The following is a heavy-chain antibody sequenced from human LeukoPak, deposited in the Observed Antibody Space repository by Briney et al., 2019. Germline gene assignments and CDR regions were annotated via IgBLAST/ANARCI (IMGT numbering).Heavy chain of an antibody. CDR1: DGSISSSSYY. V-gene: IGHV4-39*07. CDR3: ARGGSSGWPFDY. CDR2: IYYSGST. D-gene: IGHD6-19*01. Sequence: SETLSLTCTVSDGSISSSSYYWGWIRQPPGKGLEWIGSIYYSGSTYYNPSLKSRVTISVDTSKNQFSLQLSSVTPEDTAVYYCARGGSSGWPFDYWGQGTLVTVSS. J-gene: IGHJ4*02.